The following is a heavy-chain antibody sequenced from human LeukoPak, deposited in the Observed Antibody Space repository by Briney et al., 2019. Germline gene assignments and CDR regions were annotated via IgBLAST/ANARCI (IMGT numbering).Heavy chain of an antibody. D-gene: IGHD6-25*01. Sequence: ASVKVSCKASGYTFTSYGISWVRQAPGQGLEWMGWISAYNGNTNYAQKFQGRVTITTDESTSTAYMELSSLRSEDTAVYYCARDLRAALSYWGQGTLVTVSS. CDR3: ARDLRAALSY. V-gene: IGHV1-18*01. CDR2: ISAYNGNT. CDR1: GYTFTSYG. J-gene: IGHJ4*02.